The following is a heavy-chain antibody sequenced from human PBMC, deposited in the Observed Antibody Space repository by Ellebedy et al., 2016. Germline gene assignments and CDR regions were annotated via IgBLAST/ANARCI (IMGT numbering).Heavy chain of an antibody. Sequence: GESLKISCAASGFTFSSYAMSWVRQAPGKGLEWVANIKQDGSEKYYVDSVKGRFTISRDNAKNSLYLQMNSLRDEDTAVYYCARDTPRFLESIGFDYWGQGTLVTVSS. CDR1: GFTFSSYA. D-gene: IGHD3-3*01. V-gene: IGHV3-7*01. J-gene: IGHJ4*02. CDR2: IKQDGSEK. CDR3: ARDTPRFLESIGFDY.